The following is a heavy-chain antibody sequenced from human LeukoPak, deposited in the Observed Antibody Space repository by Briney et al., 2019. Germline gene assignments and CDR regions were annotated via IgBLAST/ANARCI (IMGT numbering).Heavy chain of an antibody. CDR1: GGSISSYY. Sequence: SETLSLTCTVSGGSISSYYWSWLRQPPGKGLEWIGYIYYSGSTNYNPSLKSRVTISVDTSKNQFSLKLSSVTAADTAVYYCARGMIVETDYWGQGTLVTVSS. CDR3: ARGMIVETDY. V-gene: IGHV4-59*01. J-gene: IGHJ4*02. CDR2: IYYSGST. D-gene: IGHD3-22*01.